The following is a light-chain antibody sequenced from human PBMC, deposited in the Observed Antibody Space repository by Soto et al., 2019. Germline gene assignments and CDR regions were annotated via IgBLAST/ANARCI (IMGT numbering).Light chain of an antibody. V-gene: IGKV3-20*01. CDR1: QSVGKNF. Sequence: EIVLTQSPGTLSLSPGERATLSCRASQSVGKNFLAWYQQKPGQAPRFLIYGASSRATGIPDRFSGSGSGTVFTLTISRLEPEDFAVYYCQQYASSPRTFGQGTKVEVK. CDR3: QQYASSPRT. CDR2: GAS. J-gene: IGKJ1*01.